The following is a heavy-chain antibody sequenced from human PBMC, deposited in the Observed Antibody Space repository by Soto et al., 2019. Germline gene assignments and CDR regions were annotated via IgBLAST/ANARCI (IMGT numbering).Heavy chain of an antibody. Sequence: QVQLQQWGAGLLKPSATLSLTCAVSGGSFSGYYWSCIRQPPGKELEWIGEINHSGSTNYNTSLKSLGTISVDTSKNQFHLMLRSVTAADTAGYYCARDVSGERNWFDPWGQGNLVTAAS. J-gene: IGHJ5*02. V-gene: IGHV4-34*01. CDR2: INHSGST. CDR3: ARDVSGERNWFDP. CDR1: GGSFSGYY. D-gene: IGHD2-15*01.